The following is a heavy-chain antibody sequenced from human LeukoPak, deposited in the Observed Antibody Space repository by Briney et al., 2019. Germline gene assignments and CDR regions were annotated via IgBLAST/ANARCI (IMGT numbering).Heavy chain of an antibody. D-gene: IGHD6-13*01. J-gene: IGHJ6*03. CDR1: GYTFTSYG. V-gene: IGHV1-18*01. CDR2: ISAYNGNT. CDR3: ARGRSSSWRKTTSYYMDV. Sequence: GASVKVSCKASGYTFTSYGISWVRQAPGQGLEWMGWISAYNGNTNYGQKLQGRVTMTTDTSTSTAYMELRSLRSDDTAVYYCARGRSSSWRKTTSYYMDVWGKGTTVTVSS.